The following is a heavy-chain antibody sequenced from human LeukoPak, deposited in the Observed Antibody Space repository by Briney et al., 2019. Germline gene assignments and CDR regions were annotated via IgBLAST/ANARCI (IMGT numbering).Heavy chain of an antibody. Sequence: ASVKVSCKASRYTFTGYYMHWVRQAPGQGLEWMGWINPNSGGTNYAQKFQGRVTMTRDTSISTAYMELSRLRSDDTAVYYCARATVITPPDYWGQGTLVIVSS. D-gene: IGHD4-23*01. V-gene: IGHV1-2*02. CDR2: INPNSGGT. CDR1: RYTFTGYY. CDR3: ARATVITPPDY. J-gene: IGHJ4*02.